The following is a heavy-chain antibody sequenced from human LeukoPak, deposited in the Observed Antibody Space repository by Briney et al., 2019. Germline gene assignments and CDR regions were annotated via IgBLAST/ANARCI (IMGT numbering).Heavy chain of an antibody. D-gene: IGHD6-19*01. CDR1: GFTVSDNY. CDR2: IYSGGST. CDR3: AKTARIAVQYNYFDY. V-gene: IGHV3-53*01. Sequence: GGSLRLSCAASGFTVSDNYMSWVRQAPGKGLEWVSVIYSGGSTYYADSVKGRFTISRDNSKNTLYLQMNSLRAEDTAVYYCAKTARIAVQYNYFDYWGQGTLVTVSS. J-gene: IGHJ4*02.